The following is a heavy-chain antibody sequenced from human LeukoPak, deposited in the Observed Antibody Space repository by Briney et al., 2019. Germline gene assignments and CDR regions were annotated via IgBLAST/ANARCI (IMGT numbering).Heavy chain of an antibody. V-gene: IGHV4-59*08. D-gene: IGHD3-22*01. CDR1: GGSISSYY. Sequence: SETLSLTCTVSGGSISSYYWSWIRQPPGKGLGRIGYIYYSGSTNYNPSLKSRVTISADTSKNQFSLKLSSVTAADTAVYYCARQNYYDSSGDDWFDPWGQGTLVTVSS. CDR2: IYYSGST. J-gene: IGHJ5*02. CDR3: ARQNYYDSSGDDWFDP.